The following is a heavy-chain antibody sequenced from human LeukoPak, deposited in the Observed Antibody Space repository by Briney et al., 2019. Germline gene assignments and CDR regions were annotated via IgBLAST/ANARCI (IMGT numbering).Heavy chain of an antibody. CDR2: ISSSSSCI. Sequence: GGSLRLSCAASGFTFSSYSMNWARQTPGRWLEWVSTISSSSSCIYYADSVKGRFTISRDNVKNSLYLQMNSLRAEDTAVYYCARASYDSFSPDYWGQGTLVTVSS. D-gene: IGHD3-9*01. J-gene: IGHJ4*02. CDR1: GFTFSSYS. V-gene: IGHV3-21*01. CDR3: ARASYDSFSPDY.